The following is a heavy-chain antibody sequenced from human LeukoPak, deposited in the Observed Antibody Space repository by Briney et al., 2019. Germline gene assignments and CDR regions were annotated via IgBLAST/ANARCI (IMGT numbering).Heavy chain of an antibody. CDR3: ARGVRYYYGMDV. CDR1: GASISSYY. Sequence: SETLSLTCTVSGASISSYYWSWIRQPPGKGLEWTGYIYYSGSTNYNPSLKSRVTISVDTSKNQFSLKLSSVTAADTAVYYCARGVRYYYGMDVWGLGTTVTVSS. CDR2: IYYSGST. J-gene: IGHJ6*02. V-gene: IGHV4-59*01.